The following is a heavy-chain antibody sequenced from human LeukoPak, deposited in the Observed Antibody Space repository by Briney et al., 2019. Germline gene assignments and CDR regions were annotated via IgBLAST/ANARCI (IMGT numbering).Heavy chain of an antibody. CDR2: ISGSGGST. CDR3: AKEGCSSTSCYGTGFYYYYYGMDV. D-gene: IGHD2-2*01. V-gene: IGHV3-23*01. J-gene: IGHJ6*02. Sequence: GGSLRLSCAASGFTFSSYAMSWVRQAPGKGLEWVSAISGSGGSTYYADSVKGRFTISRDNSKNTLYLQMNSLRAEDTAVYYCAKEGCSSTSCYGTGFYYYYYGMDVWGQGTTVTVSS. CDR1: GFTFSSYA.